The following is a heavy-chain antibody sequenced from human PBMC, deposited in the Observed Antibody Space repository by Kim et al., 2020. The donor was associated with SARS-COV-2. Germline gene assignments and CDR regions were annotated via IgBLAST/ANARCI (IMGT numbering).Heavy chain of an antibody. CDR2: IIPIFGTA. CDR3: ARDLADIVVVTAAISWFDP. D-gene: IGHD2-2*01. J-gene: IGHJ5*02. V-gene: IGHV1-69*13. Sequence: SVKVSCKASGGTFSSYAISWVRQAPGQGLEWMGGIIPIFGTANYAQKFQGRVTITADESTSTAYMELSSLRSEDTAVYYCARDLADIVVVTAAISWFDPWGQGTLVTVS. CDR1: GGTFSSYA.